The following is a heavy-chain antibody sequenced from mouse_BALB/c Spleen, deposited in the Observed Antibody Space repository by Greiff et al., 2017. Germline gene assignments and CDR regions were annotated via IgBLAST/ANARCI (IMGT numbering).Heavy chain of an antibody. CDR1: GYTFTDYW. CDR2: IDTSDSYT. CDR3: AREGLGAY. Sequence: VQLQQPGAELVMPGASVKMSCKASGYTFTDYWMHWVKQRPGQGLEWIGAIDTSDSYTSYNQKFKGKATLTVDESSSTAYMQLSSLTSEDSAVYYCAREGLGAYWGQGTLVTVSA. J-gene: IGHJ3*01. V-gene: IGHV1-69*01. D-gene: IGHD3-3*01.